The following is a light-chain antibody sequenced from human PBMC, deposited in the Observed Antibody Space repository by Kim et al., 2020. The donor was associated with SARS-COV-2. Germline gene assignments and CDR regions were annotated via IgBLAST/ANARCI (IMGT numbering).Light chain of an antibody. J-gene: IGLJ1*01. CDR2: GNS. V-gene: IGLV1-40*01. CDR1: SSNIGAGYY. Sequence: RVIISCTGSSSNIGAGYYVHWYQQLPGTAPKLLIYGNSNRPSGVPDRFSGSKSGTSASLAITGLQAEDEADYYCQSYDSSLSGYVFGTGTKVTVL. CDR3: QSYDSSLSGYV.